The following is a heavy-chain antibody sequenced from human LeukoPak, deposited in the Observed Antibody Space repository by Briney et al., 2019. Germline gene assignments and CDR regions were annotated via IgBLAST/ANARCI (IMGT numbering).Heavy chain of an antibody. Sequence: PSETLSLTCTVSGDSISSSSYYWGWIRQPPGKGLEWIGSIYYAGTTYHNPSLKSRVTISVDTSDNQFSLKLSSVTAADTALFYCARRWAYTFDYWGQGTLVTVSS. CDR1: GDSISSSSYY. CDR3: ARRWAYTFDY. J-gene: IGHJ4*02. V-gene: IGHV4-39*01. D-gene: IGHD1-26*01. CDR2: IYYAGTT.